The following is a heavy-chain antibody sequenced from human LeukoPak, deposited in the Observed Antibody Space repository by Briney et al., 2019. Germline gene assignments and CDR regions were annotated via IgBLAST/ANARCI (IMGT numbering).Heavy chain of an antibody. J-gene: IGHJ6*04. D-gene: IGHD5-12*01. CDR2: IHTSGST. CDR1: GVSISSYY. Sequence: SETLSLTCTVSGVSISSYYWSWIRQPAGKGLEWIGRIHTSGSTNYNPSLKSRVTVSVDTSKNQFSLKLSSVTAADTAVYYCARRSGYATWDVWGKGTTVTISS. CDR3: ARRSGYATWDV. V-gene: IGHV4-4*07.